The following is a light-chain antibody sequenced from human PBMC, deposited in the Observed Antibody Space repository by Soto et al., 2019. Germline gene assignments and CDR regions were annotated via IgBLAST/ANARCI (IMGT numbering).Light chain of an antibody. CDR2: GAS. V-gene: IGKV3-15*01. CDR3: QQYNNWPIT. Sequence: EVVLTQSPGTLSLSPGERATLSCRASQNILSNLAWYQQKPGQAPRLLIYGASTRATGIPVRFSGSGSGTEFTLTINSLQSEDFEIYYCQQYNNWPITFGQGTRLEIK. J-gene: IGKJ5*01. CDR1: QNILSN.